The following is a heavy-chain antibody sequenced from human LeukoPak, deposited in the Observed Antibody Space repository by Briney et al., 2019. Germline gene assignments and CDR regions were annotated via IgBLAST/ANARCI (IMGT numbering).Heavy chain of an antibody. D-gene: IGHD6-6*01. CDR1: GGSFSGYY. J-gene: IGHJ4*02. V-gene: IGHV4-34*01. CDR3: ARGRRIAARPIDY. CDR2: INHSGST. Sequence: SETLSLTCAVYGGSFSGYYWSWIRQPPGKGLERIGEINHSGSTSYNPSLKSRVTISVDTSKNQFSLKLSSVTAADTAVYYCARGRRIAARPIDYWGQGTLVTVSS.